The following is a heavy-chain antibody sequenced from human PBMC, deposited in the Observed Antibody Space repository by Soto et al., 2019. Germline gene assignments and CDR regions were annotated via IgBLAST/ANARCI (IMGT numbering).Heavy chain of an antibody. CDR1: GGSFSGYY. CDR2: INHSGST. J-gene: IGHJ4*02. CDR3: ARRVTYYDFWSGYYRIFYYFDY. D-gene: IGHD3-3*01. Sequence: KSSETLSLTCAVYGGSFSGYYWSWIRQPPGKGLEWIGEINHSGSTNYNPSLKSRVTISVDTSKNQFSLKLSSVTAADTAVYYCARRVTYYDFWSGYYRIFYYFDYWGQGTLVTVSS. V-gene: IGHV4-34*01.